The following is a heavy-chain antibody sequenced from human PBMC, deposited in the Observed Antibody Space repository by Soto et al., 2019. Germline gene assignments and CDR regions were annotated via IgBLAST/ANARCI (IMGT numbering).Heavy chain of an antibody. J-gene: IGHJ6*03. CDR2: INAGNGNT. V-gene: IGHV1-3*01. CDR3: AREVEDIVGLAYYYYMDV. D-gene: IGHD2-15*01. CDR1: GYTFTSYA. Sequence: ASVKVSCKASGYTFTSYAMHWVRQAPGQRLEWMGWINAGNGNTKYSQKFQGRVTITRDTSASTAYMELSSLRSEDTAVYYCAREVEDIVGLAYYYYMDVWGKGTTVTV.